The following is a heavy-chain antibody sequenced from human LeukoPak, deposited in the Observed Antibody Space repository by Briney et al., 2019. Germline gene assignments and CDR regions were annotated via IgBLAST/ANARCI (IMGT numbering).Heavy chain of an antibody. CDR3: ARGGETGYYGYFDY. J-gene: IGHJ4*02. Sequence: ASVKVSCKASGYTFTSYGMHWVRQAPGQSLECMGWINAANGNTNYSQKFQGRVTITRDTSASTAYMELSSLRSEDTAVYYCARGGETGYYGYFDYWGQGTLVTVSS. CDR1: GYTFTSYG. V-gene: IGHV1-3*01. CDR2: INAANGNT. D-gene: IGHD3-9*01.